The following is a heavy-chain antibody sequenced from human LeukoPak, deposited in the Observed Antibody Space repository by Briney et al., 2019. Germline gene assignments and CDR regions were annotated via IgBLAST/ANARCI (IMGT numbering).Heavy chain of an antibody. Sequence: PSETLSLTCAVYGGSFSGYYWSWIRQPPGKGLEWIGEINHSGSTNYNPSLKSRVTISVDTSKNQFSLKLGSVTAADTAVYYCARSGSSGYNYWGQGTLVTVSS. J-gene: IGHJ4*02. V-gene: IGHV4-34*01. CDR1: GGSFSGYY. CDR2: INHSGST. D-gene: IGHD3-22*01. CDR3: ARSGSSGYNY.